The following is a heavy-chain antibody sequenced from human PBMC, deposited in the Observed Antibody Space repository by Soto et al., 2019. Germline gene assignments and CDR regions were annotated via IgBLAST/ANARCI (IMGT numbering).Heavy chain of an antibody. D-gene: IGHD4-17*01. V-gene: IGHV4-30-2*01. CDR3: ARVDGDSGGAFDY. Sequence: SETLSLTCAVSGGSISSGGYSWSWIRQPPGKGLEWIGYIYHSGSTYYNPSLKSRVTISVDRSKNQFSLKLSSATAADTAVYYCARVDGDSGGAFDYWGQGTLVTVSS. CDR2: IYHSGST. CDR1: GGSISSGGYS. J-gene: IGHJ4*02.